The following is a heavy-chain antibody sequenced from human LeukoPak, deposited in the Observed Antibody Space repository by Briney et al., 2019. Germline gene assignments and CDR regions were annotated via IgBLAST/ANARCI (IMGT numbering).Heavy chain of an antibody. D-gene: IGHD5-18*01. CDR1: GGSISGYY. Sequence: PSETLSLTCTVSGGSISGYYWTWIRQPPGKGLEWIGYIYYSGSTSYNPSLKSRVTISLDTSNNQFSLKLSSVTAADTAVYYCARGGYSYGFSRYYYYYMDVWGKGTTVTISS. CDR2: IYYSGST. J-gene: IGHJ6*03. CDR3: ARGGYSYGFSRYYYYYMDV. V-gene: IGHV4-59*12.